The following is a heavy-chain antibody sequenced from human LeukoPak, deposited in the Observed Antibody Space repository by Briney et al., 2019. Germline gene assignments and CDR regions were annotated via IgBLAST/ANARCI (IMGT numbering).Heavy chain of an antibody. CDR1: GFPFDDYG. J-gene: IGHJ3*02. V-gene: IGHV3-20*04. D-gene: IGHD6-19*01. CDR2: INWNGGST. CDR3: ARDIVLIAVAVRGSFDI. Sequence: GGSLRLSCAASGFPFDDYGMTWVRHVPGKGLEWVSGINWNGGSTGYADSVKGRFTISRDNAKNSLYLQMNSLRAEDTALYYCARDIVLIAVAVRGSFDIWGQGTMVTVSS.